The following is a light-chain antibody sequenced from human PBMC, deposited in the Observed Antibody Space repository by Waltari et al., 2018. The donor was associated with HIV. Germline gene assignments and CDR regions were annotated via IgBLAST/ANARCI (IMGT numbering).Light chain of an antibody. CDR3: LLYYGGAQRYV. Sequence: TVVTQEPSLTVSPGGTVTLTCASSTGAVTSGNSPNWSQQKPGQAPRGLIYSTSNKNSWTPARFSGSLLGGKAALTLSGVQPEDEAEYYCLLYYGGAQRYVCGTGTKVTVL. J-gene: IGLJ1*01. V-gene: IGLV7-43*01. CDR1: TGAVTSGNS. CDR2: STS.